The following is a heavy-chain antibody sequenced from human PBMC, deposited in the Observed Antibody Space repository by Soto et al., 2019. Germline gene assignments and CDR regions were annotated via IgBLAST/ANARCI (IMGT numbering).Heavy chain of an antibody. CDR2: IIPIFVAA. CDR3: ARASCGSDCPVDN. V-gene: IGHV1-69*01. D-gene: IGHD2-21*02. J-gene: IGHJ4*02. CDR1: GGTFNSYA. Sequence: QVLLVQSGAEVKKPGSSVKVSCKASGGTFNSYAISWGRRAPGQGLEWMGGIIPIFVAANFARQFPGRVTITADESTSPVSMELSSLTSGDTAVYYCARASCGSDCPVDNWGQGTLVTVSS.